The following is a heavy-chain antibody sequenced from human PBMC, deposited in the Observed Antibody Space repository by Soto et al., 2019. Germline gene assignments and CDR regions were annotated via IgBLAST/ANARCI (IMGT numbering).Heavy chain of an antibody. CDR2: IYHSGST. CDR3: ARHETPHGDYDY. Sequence: SETLSLTCAVSGGSISSGGYSWGWIRQPPGKGLEWIGYIYHSGSTYYNPSLKSRVTISVDTSKNQFSLKVSSVTAADTAVYYCARHETPHGDYDYWGQGTLLTVSS. J-gene: IGHJ4*02. V-gene: IGHV4-30-2*01. D-gene: IGHD4-17*01. CDR1: GGSISSGGYS.